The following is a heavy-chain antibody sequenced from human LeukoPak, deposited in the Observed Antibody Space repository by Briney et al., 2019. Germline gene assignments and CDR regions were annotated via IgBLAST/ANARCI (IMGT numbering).Heavy chain of an antibody. CDR3: ARIRDGYNYYYFDY. J-gene: IGHJ4*02. Sequence: PGGSLRLSCAASGFTFSDYYMSWIRQAPGKGLEWVSYISSSGSTIYYADSVKGRFTISRDNSKNTLYLQMNSLRAEDTAVYYCARIRDGYNYYYFDYWGQGTLVTVSS. CDR1: GFTFSDYY. CDR2: ISSSGSTI. D-gene: IGHD5-24*01. V-gene: IGHV3-11*01.